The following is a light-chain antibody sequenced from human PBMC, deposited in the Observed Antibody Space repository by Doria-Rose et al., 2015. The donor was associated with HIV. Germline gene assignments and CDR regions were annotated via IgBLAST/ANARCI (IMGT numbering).Light chain of an antibody. V-gene: IGKV3-20*01. CDR1: QSFSSTY. CDR3: HQYGTSWT. CDR2: DGF. Sequence: EIVLTQSPGTLSLSPGERATLSCRASQSFSSTYLAWYQQKPGQAPSLLIYDGFTRATGIPDRFSASGSGTDFTLTINGLEPEDFALYYCHQYGTSWTFGQGTKVEI. J-gene: IGKJ1*01.